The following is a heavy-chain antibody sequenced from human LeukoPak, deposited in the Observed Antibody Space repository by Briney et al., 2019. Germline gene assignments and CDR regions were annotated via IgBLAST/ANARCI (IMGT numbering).Heavy chain of an antibody. CDR3: AKGSIAAHDAKTALDY. Sequence: PGGSLRLSCAASGFILRSYAMSWVRQAPGKGLEWVSAISGSGGSTYYADSVRGRFTISRDNSKNTLYVQMNSLRVEDTAVYYCAKGSIAAHDAKTALDYWGQGILVTVSS. J-gene: IGHJ4*02. CDR2: ISGSGGST. D-gene: IGHD6-13*01. V-gene: IGHV3-23*01. CDR1: GFILRSYA.